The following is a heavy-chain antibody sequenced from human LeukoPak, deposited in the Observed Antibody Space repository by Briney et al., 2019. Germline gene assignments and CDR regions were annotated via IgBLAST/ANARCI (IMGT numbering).Heavy chain of an antibody. Sequence: PSETLSLTCTVSGSSISSGGYYWSWIRQPPGKGLEWIGYIYHSGSTYYNPSLKSRVTISVDRSKNQFSLKLSSVTAADTAVYYCARGPGVLRFLEWLFYFDYWGQGTLVTVSS. CDR3: ARGPGVLRFLEWLFYFDY. D-gene: IGHD3-3*01. CDR1: GSSISSGGYY. CDR2: IYHSGST. J-gene: IGHJ4*02. V-gene: IGHV4-30-2*01.